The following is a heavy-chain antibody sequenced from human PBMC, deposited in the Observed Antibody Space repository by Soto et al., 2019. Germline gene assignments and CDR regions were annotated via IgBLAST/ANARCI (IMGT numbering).Heavy chain of an antibody. J-gene: IGHJ4*02. Sequence: PVGSLRLSCAASGFTFSSYWMHWVRQAPGKGLEWVAGITYDGSNKCYADSVKGRFTISRDNSKNTLYLQMNSLRVEDTAVYYCAKGQQAGRDYWGQGTLVTVSS. D-gene: IGHD6-13*01. V-gene: IGHV3-30*18. CDR2: ITYDGSNK. CDR1: GFTFSSYW. CDR3: AKGQQAGRDY.